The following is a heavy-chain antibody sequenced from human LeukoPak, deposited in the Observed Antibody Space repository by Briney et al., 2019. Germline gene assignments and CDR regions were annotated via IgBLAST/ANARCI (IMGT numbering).Heavy chain of an antibody. Sequence: GGSLRVSCAASGFTFSSYGMHWVRQTPGKGLEWVAVISYDGSNKYYADSVKGRFTISRDNSKNTLYLQMNSLRVEDTAVYYCANAEYGDYVGYLDYWGQGTLVTVSS. J-gene: IGHJ4*02. CDR2: ISYDGSNK. CDR3: ANAEYGDYVGYLDY. CDR1: GFTFSSYG. D-gene: IGHD4-17*01. V-gene: IGHV3-30*18.